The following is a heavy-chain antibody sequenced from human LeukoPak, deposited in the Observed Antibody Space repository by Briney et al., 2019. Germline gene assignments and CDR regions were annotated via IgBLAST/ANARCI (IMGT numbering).Heavy chain of an antibody. D-gene: IGHD3-3*01. CDR3: ARDPAVDFWSDYASDY. CDR1: GASIRSYY. V-gene: IGHV4-59*01. CDR2: IYYSGST. J-gene: IGHJ4*02. Sequence: SETLSLTCTVSGASIRSYYWSWIRQPPGKGLEWIGNIYYSGSTKYNPSLKSRVTISIDTSKNQFSLKLNSVTAVYYCARDPAVDFWSDYASDYWGQGTLVTVSS.